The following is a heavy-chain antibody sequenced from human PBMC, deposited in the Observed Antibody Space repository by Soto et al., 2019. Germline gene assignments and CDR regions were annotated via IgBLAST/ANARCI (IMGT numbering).Heavy chain of an antibody. Sequence: ASVKVSCKASGYTFTSYAMHWVRQAPGQRLEWMGWINAGNGNTKYSQKFQGRVTITRDTSASTAYMELSSLRSEDTAVYYCARSTKYYDFWSGNYNNCFDPWGQGTLVTVYS. V-gene: IGHV1-3*01. CDR1: GYTFTSYA. D-gene: IGHD3-3*01. J-gene: IGHJ5*02. CDR3: ARSTKYYDFWSGNYNNCFDP. CDR2: INAGNGNT.